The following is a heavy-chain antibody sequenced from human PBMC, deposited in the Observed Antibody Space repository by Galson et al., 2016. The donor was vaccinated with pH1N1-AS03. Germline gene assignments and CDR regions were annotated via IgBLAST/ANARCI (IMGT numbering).Heavy chain of an antibody. J-gene: IGHJ6*02. Sequence: SVKVSCKASGGTFNKYAVSWVRQAPGQGLEWMGGIIPIFHTANYDQNFQGRVTITADEFTSTAYMEVRSLRSEDTAVYYCARGMGATSYNFYAMDVWGQGTTVTVSS. CDR2: IIPIFHTA. D-gene: IGHD1-26*01. CDR3: ARGMGATSYNFYAMDV. V-gene: IGHV1-69*13. CDR1: GGTFNKYA.